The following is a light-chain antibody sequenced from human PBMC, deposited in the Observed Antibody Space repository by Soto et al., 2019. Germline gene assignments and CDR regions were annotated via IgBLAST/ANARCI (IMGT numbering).Light chain of an antibody. V-gene: IGKV3-15*01. Sequence: EIVMTQSPATLSVSPGERATLSCRASQSVSRNLAWYQQKPGQAPRLLIYGASTRATGIPARFSGSGSGTAFTLTISRLQSEDFAVYYCQQYNNWPWTFGHGTKVEIK. CDR1: QSVSRN. CDR3: QQYNNWPWT. CDR2: GAS. J-gene: IGKJ1*01.